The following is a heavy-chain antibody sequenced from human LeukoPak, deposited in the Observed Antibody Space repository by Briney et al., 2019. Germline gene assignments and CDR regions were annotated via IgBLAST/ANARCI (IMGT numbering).Heavy chain of an antibody. D-gene: IGHD3-16*01. CDR3: AKDELTSGGGLDY. J-gene: IGHJ4*02. Sequence: PGGSLRLSCAASGFTVSSKFMHWVRQAPGKGLEWVSVIYSGGITYYADSVKGRFTVSRDNSRNTMYLHMNSLKVEDTAVYYCAKDELTSGGGLDYWGQETLVTVSS. CDR2: IYSGGIT. CDR1: GFTVSSKF. V-gene: IGHV3-53*01.